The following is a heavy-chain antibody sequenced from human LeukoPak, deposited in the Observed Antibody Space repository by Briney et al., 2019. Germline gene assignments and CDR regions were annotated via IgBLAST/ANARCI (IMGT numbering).Heavy chain of an antibody. V-gene: IGHV1-2*02. CDR2: INPNSGAT. Sequence: GASVKVSCKASGYTFTGYYLHWVRQAPGQGLEWMGWINPNSGATNYPQKFQGRFTMTRDTSITTAYMELSSLRSDDTAVYYCARDLNYYDTSGYLIVWGQGTMVTVSS. J-gene: IGHJ3*01. D-gene: IGHD3-22*01. CDR1: GYTFTGYY. CDR3: ARDLNYYDTSGYLIV.